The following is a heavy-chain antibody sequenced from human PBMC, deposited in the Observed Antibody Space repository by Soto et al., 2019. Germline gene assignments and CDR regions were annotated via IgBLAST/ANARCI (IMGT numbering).Heavy chain of an antibody. D-gene: IGHD2-2*01. Sequence: QEHLVESGGGVLQPGTCLRLSCVASGFSFSKYGMPWVRQAPGKGLEWVASVSSDGSNKYYADSVKGRFTISRDNSKSTLYLQVDSLRGDDTAVYYCAKDRVIQLLPIWPDPWGQGTLVTVSS. CDR2: VSSDGSNK. V-gene: IGHV3-30*18. CDR3: AKDRVIQLLPIWPDP. J-gene: IGHJ5*01. CDR1: GFSFSKYG.